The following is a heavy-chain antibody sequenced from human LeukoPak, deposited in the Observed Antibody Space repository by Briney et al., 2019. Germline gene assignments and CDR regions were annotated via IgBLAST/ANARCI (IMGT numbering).Heavy chain of an antibody. CDR1: GYNFTTFW. CDR2: IYPSDSDT. D-gene: IGHD3-22*01. Sequence: GESLKISCKTSGYNFTTFWIGWVRQLPGKGLEWMGIIYPSDSDTRYSPPFQGQVTISADKSISTAYLQWSSLKASDTAMYYCESFVSRYYDSSGWVDIWGQGTMVTVSS. V-gene: IGHV5-51*01. CDR3: ESFVSRYYDSSGWVDI. J-gene: IGHJ3*02.